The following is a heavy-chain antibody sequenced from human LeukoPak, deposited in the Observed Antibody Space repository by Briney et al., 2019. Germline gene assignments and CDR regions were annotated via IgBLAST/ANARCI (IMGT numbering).Heavy chain of an antibody. D-gene: IGHD3-10*01. J-gene: IGHJ4*02. CDR2: FSYTGST. CDR1: GDSISFSPYY. V-gene: IGHV4-61*01. Sequence: PSETLSLTCTISGDSISFSPYYWNWIRQLPGKGLEWIGYFSYTGSTTYNPSLKSRVTILFDTSNSQFSLKLNSVIAADTAVYYCARDAGYGSVPLWGRGARVAVSA. CDR3: ARDAGYGSVPL.